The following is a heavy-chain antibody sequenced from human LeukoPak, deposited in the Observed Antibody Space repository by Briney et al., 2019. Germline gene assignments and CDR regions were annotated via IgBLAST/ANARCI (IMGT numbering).Heavy chain of an antibody. CDR2: IIPIFGTA. V-gene: IGHV1-69*05. Sequence: GASVKVSCKASGGTFSSYAISWVRQAPGQGLEWMGGIIPIFGTANYAQKFQGRVTITTDESTSTAYMELSSLRSEDTAVYYCARHNGFYYYDTYFDYWGQGTLVTVSS. J-gene: IGHJ4*02. D-gene: IGHD3-22*01. CDR3: ARHNGFYYYDTYFDY. CDR1: GGTFSSYA.